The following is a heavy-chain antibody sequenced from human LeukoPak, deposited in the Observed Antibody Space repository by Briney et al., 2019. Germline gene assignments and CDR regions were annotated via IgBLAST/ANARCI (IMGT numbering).Heavy chain of an antibody. J-gene: IGHJ6*03. V-gene: IGHV3-30*18. CDR2: ISYDGSNK. CDR1: GFTLSSYG. CDR3: AKTYMDV. Sequence: GGSLRLFCAASGFTLSSYGMHWVRQAPGKGLEGVALISYDGSNKYYADSVKGRFTISRDNSKNTLYLQMNSLGAEDTAVYYCAKTYMDVWGKGTTVTVSS.